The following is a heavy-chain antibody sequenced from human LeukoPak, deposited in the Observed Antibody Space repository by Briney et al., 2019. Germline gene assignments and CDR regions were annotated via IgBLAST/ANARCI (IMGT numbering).Heavy chain of an antibody. CDR1: GFTFSSYS. Sequence: PGGSLRLSCAASGFTFSSYSMNWVRQAPGKGLEWVSSIISSSSYIYYADSVKGRFTISRDNAKNSLYLQMNSLRAEDTAVYYCARGPMITFGGVIVSFDYWGQGTLVTVSS. V-gene: IGHV3-21*01. CDR2: IISSSSYI. J-gene: IGHJ4*02. CDR3: ARGPMITFGGVIVSFDY. D-gene: IGHD3-16*02.